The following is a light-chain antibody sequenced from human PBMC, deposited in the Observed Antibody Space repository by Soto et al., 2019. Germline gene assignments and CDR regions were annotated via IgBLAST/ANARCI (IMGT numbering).Light chain of an antibody. J-gene: IGKJ5*01. Sequence: IQMPQSPSSLSASLGDRFTITCQASQDIRFYLNRYQHKTGQAPKLLIYDACQLETGVPSKFSGSGSGTDFTFTINNLQAEDIGTYYCQHYNSLPITFGQGTRLEIK. CDR1: QDIRFY. CDR2: DAC. V-gene: IGKV1-33*01. CDR3: QHYNSLPIT.